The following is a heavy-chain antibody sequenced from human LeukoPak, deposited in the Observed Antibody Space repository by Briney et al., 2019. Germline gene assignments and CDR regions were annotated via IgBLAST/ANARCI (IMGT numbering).Heavy chain of an antibody. D-gene: IGHD5/OR15-5a*01. Sequence: GSSVKVSCKASGGTFSSYAISWVRQAPGQGLEWMGGIIPIFGTANYAQKFQGRVTITADESTSTAYMELSSLRSEGTAVYYCARDLRVVSSGYFDLWGRGTLVTVSS. CDR2: IIPIFGTA. J-gene: IGHJ2*01. V-gene: IGHV1-69*01. CDR3: ARDLRVVSSGYFDL. CDR1: GGTFSSYA.